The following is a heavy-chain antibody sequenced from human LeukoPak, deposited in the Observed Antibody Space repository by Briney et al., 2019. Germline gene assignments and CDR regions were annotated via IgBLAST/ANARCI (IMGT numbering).Heavy chain of an antibody. CDR3: ATGSGLWSPDY. CDR2: INTDGSST. V-gene: IGHV3-74*01. CDR1: GFTFSSYW. D-gene: IGHD5-18*01. J-gene: IGHJ4*02. Sequence: GGSLRLSCAASGFTFSSYWMHWVRQAPGKGLVWVSRINTDGSSTSYADSVKGRFTISRDNAKNRLYVQMNSLRAEDTAVYYCATGSGLWSPDYWGQGTLVTVSS.